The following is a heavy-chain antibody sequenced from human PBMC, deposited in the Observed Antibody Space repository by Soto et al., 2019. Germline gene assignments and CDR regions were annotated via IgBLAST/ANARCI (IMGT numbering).Heavy chain of an antibody. CDR3: ARDPLTIFGVVIIPGYFDY. CDR2: IYHSGST. J-gene: IGHJ4*02. V-gene: IGHV4-38-2*02. CDR1: GYSISSGYY. D-gene: IGHD3-3*01. Sequence: ETLSLTCAVSGYSISSGYYWGWIRQPPGKGLEWIGSIYHSGSTYYNPSLKSRVTISVDTSKNQFSLKLSSVTAADTAVYYCARDPLTIFGVVIIPGYFDYWGQGTLVTVSS.